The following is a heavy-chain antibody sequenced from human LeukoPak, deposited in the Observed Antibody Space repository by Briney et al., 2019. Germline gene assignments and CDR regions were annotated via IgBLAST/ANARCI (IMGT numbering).Heavy chain of an antibody. CDR3: VRDWGRDVLRYFDWFYYFGY. V-gene: IGHV1-46*01. D-gene: IGHD3-9*01. Sequence: ASLEVSCKASGYTFTSYYMHWVRQPPGQGLELMRIINPSGGSTSYAQKVHGRATMTRDTSTSTVYMALSSLRFEDTAVYYCVRDWGRDVLRYFDWFYYFGYWGQGTLVTVSS. CDR1: GYTFTSYY. CDR2: INPSGGST. J-gene: IGHJ4*02.